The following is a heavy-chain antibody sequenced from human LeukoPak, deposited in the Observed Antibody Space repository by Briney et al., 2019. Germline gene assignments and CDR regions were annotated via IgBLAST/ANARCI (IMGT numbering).Heavy chain of an antibody. Sequence: SETLSLTCTVSGGSISSYYWSWIPQPPGKGLEWIGYIYYSGSTNYNPSLKSRVTISVDTSKNQFSLKLSSVTAADMAVYDCAGASYESSGFNWGQGTLGTVSS. D-gene: IGHD3-22*01. CDR1: GGSISSYY. CDR2: IYYSGST. V-gene: IGHV4-59*01. J-gene: IGHJ4*02. CDR3: AGASYESSGFN.